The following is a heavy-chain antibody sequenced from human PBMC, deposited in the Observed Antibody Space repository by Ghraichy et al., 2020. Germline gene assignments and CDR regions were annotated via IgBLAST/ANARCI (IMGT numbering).Heavy chain of an antibody. CDR1: GFTFSSYA. V-gene: IGHV3-23*01. D-gene: IGHD3-22*01. CDR3: AKIYFYDSSGYYGGLYYFDY. Sequence: GGSLRLSCAASGFTFSSYAMSWVRQAPGKGLEWVSAISGSGGSTYYADSVKGRFTISRDNSKNTLYLQMNSLRAEDTAVYYCAKIYFYDSSGYYGGLYYFDYWGQGTLVTVSS. CDR2: ISGSGGST. J-gene: IGHJ4*02.